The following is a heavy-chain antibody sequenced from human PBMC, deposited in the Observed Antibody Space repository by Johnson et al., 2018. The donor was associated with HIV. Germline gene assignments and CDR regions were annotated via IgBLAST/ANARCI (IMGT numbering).Heavy chain of an antibody. CDR1: GFTFSSYW. CDR3: TTKIPHYYDSSGYYYNVFDL. CDR2: VSWNSGSI. J-gene: IGHJ3*01. V-gene: IGHV3-23*04. D-gene: IGHD3-22*01. Sequence: MLLVESGGGLVQPGGSLRLSCAASGFTFSSYWMSWVRQAPGKGLEWVSGVSWNSGSIGYADSVKGRFTISTDNSKNTLYLQMNSLKTEDTAVYYCTTKIPHYYDSSGYYYNVFDLWGQGTMVTVSS.